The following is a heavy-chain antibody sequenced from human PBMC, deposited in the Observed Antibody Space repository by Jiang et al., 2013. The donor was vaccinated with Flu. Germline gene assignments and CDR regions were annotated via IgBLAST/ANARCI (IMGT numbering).Heavy chain of an antibody. J-gene: IGHJ5*02. Sequence: GAEVKKPGESLKISCKGSGYMFSNYWIAWVRQMPGKGPEWMGIIYPGDSETTYSPSFQGQVTISADMSISTAYLQWSSLKASDTAMYYCARQARYSDSNAYYSDLDPWGQGTLVTVSS. CDR3: ARQARYSDSNAYYSDLDP. D-gene: IGHD3-22*01. CDR2: IYPGDSET. CDR1: GYMFSNYW. V-gene: IGHV5-51*01.